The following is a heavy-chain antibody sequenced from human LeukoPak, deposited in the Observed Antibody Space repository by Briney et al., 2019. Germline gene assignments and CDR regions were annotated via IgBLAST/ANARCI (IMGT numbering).Heavy chain of an antibody. CDR3: ARVAWFGEFSFDY. CDR1: GFTLSDSY. CDR2: ISTSVSTI. D-gene: IGHD3-10*01. Sequence: GGSLRLSCSASGFTLSDSYMTWIRQAPGKGLEWVSYISTSVSTISYADSVKGRFTISRDNAGKSLFLQMNSLRAEDTAVYYCARVAWFGEFSFDYWGQGTLVTVSS. V-gene: IGHV3-11*01. J-gene: IGHJ4*02.